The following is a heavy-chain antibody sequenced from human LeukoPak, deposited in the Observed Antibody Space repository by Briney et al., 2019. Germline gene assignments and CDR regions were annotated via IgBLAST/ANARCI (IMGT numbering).Heavy chain of an antibody. CDR3: AMIPYYDFWSGIDY. CDR1: GGTFSSYA. CDR2: INPNSGGT. J-gene: IGHJ4*02. D-gene: IGHD3-3*01. V-gene: IGHV1-2*06. Sequence: ASVMVSCKASGGTFSSYAISWVRQAPGQGLEWMGRINPNSGGTNYAQKFQGRVTMTRDTSISTAYMELSRLRSDDTAVYYCAMIPYYDFWSGIDYWGQGTLVTVSS.